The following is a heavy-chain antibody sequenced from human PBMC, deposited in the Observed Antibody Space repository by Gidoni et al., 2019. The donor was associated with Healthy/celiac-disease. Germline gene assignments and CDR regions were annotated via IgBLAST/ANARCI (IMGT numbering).Heavy chain of an antibody. J-gene: IGHJ4*02. CDR1: GYPLPELS. D-gene: IGHD3-22*01. CDR2: FDPEDGET. CDR3: ATAVGTYDSSGYSDY. V-gene: IGHV1-24*01. Sequence: QVQLVQSGAEVKKPGASVEVSCKVSGYPLPELSMDWVRQAPGKGLEWMGGFDPEDGETIYAQKFQGRVTMTEDTSTDTAYMELSSLRSEDTAVYYCATAVGTYDSSGYSDYWGQGTLVTVSS.